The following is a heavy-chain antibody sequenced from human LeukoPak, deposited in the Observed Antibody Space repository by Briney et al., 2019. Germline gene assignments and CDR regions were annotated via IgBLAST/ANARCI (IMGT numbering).Heavy chain of an antibody. Sequence: SETLSLTCTVSGGSISSYCWSWIRQPPGKGLEWIGYIYYSGSTNYNPSLKSRVTISVDTSKNQFSLKLSSVTAADTAVYYCARETSQKGAHYMDVWGKGTTVTISS. V-gene: IGHV4-59*01. CDR3: ARETSQKGAHYMDV. CDR1: GGSISSYC. CDR2: IYYSGST. J-gene: IGHJ6*03. D-gene: IGHD3-16*01.